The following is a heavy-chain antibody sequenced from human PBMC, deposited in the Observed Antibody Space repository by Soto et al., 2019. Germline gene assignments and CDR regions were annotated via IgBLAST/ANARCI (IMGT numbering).Heavy chain of an antibody. D-gene: IGHD6-13*01. CDR3: AREENGYSSSWYRGQWAY. CDR2: INAGNGNT. CDR1: GYTFTSYA. Sequence: ASVKVSCKASGYTFTSYAMHWVRQAPGQRLEWMGWINAGNGNTKYSQKFQGRVTITRDTSASTAYMELSSLRSEDTAVYYCAREENGYSSSWYRGQWAYWGQGTLVTVS. J-gene: IGHJ4*02. V-gene: IGHV1-3*01.